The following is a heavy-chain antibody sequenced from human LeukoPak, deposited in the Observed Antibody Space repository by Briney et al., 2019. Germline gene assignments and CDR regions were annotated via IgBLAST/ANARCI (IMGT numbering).Heavy chain of an antibody. CDR1: GFTFSSYS. CDR2: ISSSSSYI. Sequence: GGSLRLSCAASGFTFSSYSMNWVRQAPGKGLEWVSSISSSSSYIYYADSVKGRFTISRDNAKNSLYLQMNSLRAEDTAVYYCASPPWGYYYGSGSYPVWGQGTLVTVSS. V-gene: IGHV3-21*01. J-gene: IGHJ4*02. D-gene: IGHD3-10*01. CDR3: ASPPWGYYYGSGSYPV.